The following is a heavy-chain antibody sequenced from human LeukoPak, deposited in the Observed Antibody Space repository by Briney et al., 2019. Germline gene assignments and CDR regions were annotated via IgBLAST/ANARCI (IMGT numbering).Heavy chain of an antibody. D-gene: IGHD5-12*01. CDR1: GGSISSGNYH. V-gene: IGHV4-39*07. J-gene: IGHJ4*02. CDR2: IDYSGTT. Sequence: SETLSLTCTVSGGSISSGNYHWGWIRQPPGKGLEWIGIIDYSGTTYYSPSLESRVTIFVDTSKSQFSLNLSSVTATDTAVYYCARGGYGLFDSWGQGTLVTVSS. CDR3: ARGGYGLFDS.